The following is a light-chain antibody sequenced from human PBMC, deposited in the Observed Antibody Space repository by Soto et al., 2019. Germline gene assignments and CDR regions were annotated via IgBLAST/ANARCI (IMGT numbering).Light chain of an antibody. CDR1: QSVSSSY. V-gene: IGKV3-20*01. Sequence: EIVLTQSPGTLSLSPGERATLSCRASQSVSSSYLAWYQQKPGQAPRPLIYGASSRAIGIPDRFSGSGSGTDFTLTISRLEPEDFAVYYCQQCGSSPWTFGQETNVDIK. CDR2: GAS. J-gene: IGKJ1*01. CDR3: QQCGSSPWT.